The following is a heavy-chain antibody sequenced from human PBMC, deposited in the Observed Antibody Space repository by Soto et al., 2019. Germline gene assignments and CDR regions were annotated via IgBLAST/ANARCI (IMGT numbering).Heavy chain of an antibody. J-gene: IGHJ6*02. D-gene: IGHD3-3*01. V-gene: IGHV1-69*06. CDR1: GGTFSSYA. CDR3: ARDGGSGYYYQSYYYYGMDV. Sequence: QVQRVQSGAEVKKPGSSVKVSCKASGGTFSSYAISWVRQAPGQGLEWMGGIIPIFGTANYAQKFQGRVTITADKSTSTAYMELSSLRSEDTAVYYCARDGGSGYYYQSYYYYGMDVWGQGTTVTVSS. CDR2: IIPIFGTA.